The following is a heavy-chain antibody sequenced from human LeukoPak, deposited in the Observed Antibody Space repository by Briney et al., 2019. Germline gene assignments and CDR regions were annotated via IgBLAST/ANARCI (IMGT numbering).Heavy chain of an antibody. D-gene: IGHD4-17*01. V-gene: IGHV3-49*04. J-gene: IGHJ4*02. CDR1: GFTFGDYG. CDR2: IKSRTYGGTT. CDR3: ARDRDHGLDY. Sequence: PGGSLRLSCTASGFTFGDYGVHWVRQAPGKGLEWMGFIKSRTYGGTTEYAAPVKGRFTISRDDSKSIAYLQMNSLKTEDTAVYFCARDRDHGLDYWGQGTLVTVSS.